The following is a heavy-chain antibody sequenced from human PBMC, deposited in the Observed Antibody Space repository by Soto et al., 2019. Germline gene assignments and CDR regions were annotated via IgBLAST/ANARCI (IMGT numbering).Heavy chain of an antibody. CDR1: GGTFNNYA. V-gene: IGHV1-69*06. Sequence: QVQLVQSGAEVKKPESSMKVSCKPSGGTFNNYAINWVRQAPGQGLEWMGGIIPISGTTKYAQKFQGRVTITADKSTSTAYMDLSRLSSEDTAIYYCATWGGLSCSGVESFKKPFAYSGQGTLVTVSS. J-gene: IGHJ4*02. D-gene: IGHD2-15*01. CDR2: IIPISGTT. CDR3: ATWGGLSCSGVESFKKPFAY.